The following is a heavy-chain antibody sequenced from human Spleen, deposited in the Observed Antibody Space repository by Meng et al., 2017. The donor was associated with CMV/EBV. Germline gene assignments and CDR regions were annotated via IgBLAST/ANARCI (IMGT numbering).Heavy chain of an antibody. CDR3: ARVAAAGRGMDV. Sequence: GESLKISCAASGFTFSSYWMHWVRQAPGKGLVWVSRINSDGSSTNYADSVKGRFTISRDNAKNTLYLQMNSLRAEDTAVYYCARVAAAGRGMDVWGQGTTVTVSS. CDR1: GFTFSSYW. V-gene: IGHV3-74*01. D-gene: IGHD6-13*01. CDR2: INSDGSST. J-gene: IGHJ6*02.